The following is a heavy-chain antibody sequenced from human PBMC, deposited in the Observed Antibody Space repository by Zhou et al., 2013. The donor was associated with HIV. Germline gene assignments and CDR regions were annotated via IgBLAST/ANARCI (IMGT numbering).Heavy chain of an antibody. J-gene: IGHJ4*02. CDR2: INHSGRT. CDR1: GYSISSGYQ. Sequence: QVQLQESGPGLVKPSETLSLTCAVSGYSISSGYQWGWIRQPPGKGLEWIGDINHSGRTSYNPSLKSRVTISGDTSKNQFSLKLSSVTAADTALYYCARRADYGDYYFDYWGQGTLVTVSS. CDR3: ARRADYGDYYFDY. D-gene: IGHD4-17*01. V-gene: IGHV4-38-2*01.